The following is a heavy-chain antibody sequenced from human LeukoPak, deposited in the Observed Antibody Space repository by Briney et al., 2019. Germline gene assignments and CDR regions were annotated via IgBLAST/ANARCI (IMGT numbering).Heavy chain of an antibody. CDR3: ALLFSSTWYRFDS. V-gene: IGHV1-2*02. CDR2: VNPNSGDT. Sequence: GASVKVSCTASGYTFTDYYIHWVRQAPGQGLEWMGWVNPNSGDTNHAHKFQGRVTMTSDTSISTAYMDLNRVRSDDTAVYYCALLFSSTWYRFDSWGQGTLVTVSS. J-gene: IGHJ4*02. D-gene: IGHD6-13*01. CDR1: GYTFTDYY.